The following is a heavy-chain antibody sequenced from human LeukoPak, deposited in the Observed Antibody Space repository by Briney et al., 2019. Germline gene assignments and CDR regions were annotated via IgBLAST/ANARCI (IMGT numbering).Heavy chain of an antibody. CDR1: GGSISSGSYY. D-gene: IGHD6-13*01. CDR2: IYTSGST. V-gene: IGHV4-61*02. Sequence: SETLSLTCTVPGGSISSGSYYWSWIRQPAGKGLEWIGRIYTSGSTNYNPSLKSRVTISVDTSKNQCSLKLSSVTAADTAVYYCARGVAAAVYDAFDIWGQGTMVTVSS. J-gene: IGHJ3*02. CDR3: ARGVAAAVYDAFDI.